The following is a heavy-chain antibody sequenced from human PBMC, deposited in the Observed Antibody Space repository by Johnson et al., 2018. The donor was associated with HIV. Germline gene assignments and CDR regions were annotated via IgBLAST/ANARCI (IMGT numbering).Heavy chain of an antibody. V-gene: IGHV3-66*01. D-gene: IGHD6-13*01. CDR1: GFTVSSNY. CDR3: ATDRGSSSSEEDAFDI. Sequence: VPLVESGGGVVQPGKSLRLSCAASGFTVSSNYMSWVRQAPGKGLEWVSVIYSGGSTYYADSVKGRFTISRDNSKNTLYLQMYSLRAEDTAVYYCATDRGSSSSEEDAFDIWGQGTMVTVSS. J-gene: IGHJ3*02. CDR2: IYSGGST.